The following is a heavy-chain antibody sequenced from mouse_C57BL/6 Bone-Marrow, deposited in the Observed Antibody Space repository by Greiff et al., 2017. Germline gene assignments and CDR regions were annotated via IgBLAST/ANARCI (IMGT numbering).Heavy chain of an antibody. Sequence: EVKLVESGGDLVKPGGSLKLSCAASGFTFSSYGMSWVRQTPDKRLEWVATISSGGSYTYYPDSVKGRFTISRDNAKNTLYLQISSLKADDTAMYYCARHCYGSSFDYWGQGTTLTVSS. CDR3: ARHCYGSSFDY. V-gene: IGHV5-6*02. CDR1: GFTFSSYG. D-gene: IGHD1-1*01. CDR2: ISSGGSYT. J-gene: IGHJ2*01.